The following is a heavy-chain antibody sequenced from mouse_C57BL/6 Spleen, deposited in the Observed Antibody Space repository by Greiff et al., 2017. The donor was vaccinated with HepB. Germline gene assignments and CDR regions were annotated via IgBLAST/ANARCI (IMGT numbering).Heavy chain of an antibody. J-gene: IGHJ4*01. CDR2: ISYDGSN. Sequence: ESGPGLVKPSQSLSLTCSVTGYSITSGYYWYWIRQFPGNKLEWMGYISYDGSNNYNPSLKNRISITRDTSKNQFFLKLNSVTTEDTATYYCARYDYDENYAMDYWGQGTSVTVSS. CDR1: GYSITSGYY. CDR3: ARYDYDENYAMDY. D-gene: IGHD2-4*01. V-gene: IGHV3-6*01.